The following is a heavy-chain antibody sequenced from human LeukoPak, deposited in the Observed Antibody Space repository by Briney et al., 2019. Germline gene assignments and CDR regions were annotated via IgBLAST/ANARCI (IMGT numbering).Heavy chain of an antibody. J-gene: IGHJ4*02. V-gene: IGHV1-2*02. D-gene: IGHD1-14*01. CDR3: ARYPPDDF. Sequence: GASVKVSCKASGYSFTGFYLSWVRQAPGEGLEWMGWINPYSGGTNYAQKFQGRVTMTRDTSNTTAYLELNNLTPDDTAVYYCARYPPDDFWGQGTLVTVSS. CDR2: INPYSGGT. CDR1: GYSFTGFY.